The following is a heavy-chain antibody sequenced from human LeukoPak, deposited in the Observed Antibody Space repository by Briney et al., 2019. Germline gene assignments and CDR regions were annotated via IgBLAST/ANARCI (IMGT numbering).Heavy chain of an antibody. V-gene: IGHV3-7*01. CDR3: ARDRGYSTFDY. Sequence: GGSLRLSCEASAFNFSSYWMRWVRQAPGKGLEWVANMKEDGGEINYVDSVKGRFTISRDNAKNSLFLQMNSLRVEDTAVYYCARDRGYSTFDYWGQGTLVTVSS. D-gene: IGHD4-23*01. CDR1: AFNFSSYW. CDR2: MKEDGGEI. J-gene: IGHJ4*02.